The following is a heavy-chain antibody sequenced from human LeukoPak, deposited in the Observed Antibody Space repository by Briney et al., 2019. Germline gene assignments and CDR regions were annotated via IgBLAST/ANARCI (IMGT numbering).Heavy chain of an antibody. V-gene: IGHV1-69*13. Sequence: GASVKVSCKASGSTFSSYAISWVRQAPGQGLGWMGGIIPIFGTANYAQKFQGRVTITADESTSTAYMELSSLRSEDTAVYYCARYYSDYYYMDVWGKGTTVTVSS. CDR2: IIPIFGTA. J-gene: IGHJ6*03. CDR1: GSTFSSYA. CDR3: ARYYSDYYYMDV. D-gene: IGHD4-11*01.